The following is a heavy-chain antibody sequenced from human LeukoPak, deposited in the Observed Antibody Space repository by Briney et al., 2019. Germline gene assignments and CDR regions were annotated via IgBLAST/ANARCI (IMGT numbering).Heavy chain of an antibody. J-gene: IGHJ4*02. Sequence: PGGSLRLSCAASGFTFTYYWMSWVRQAPGKGLEWVANIKEDGGEKYYVDSVKGRFTISRDNAKKSLYLQMDSLRAEDTAVYYCATHGYSELRYFDWSTNEWGQGTLVTVSS. CDR3: ATHGYSELRYFDWSTNE. D-gene: IGHD3-9*01. V-gene: IGHV3-7*01. CDR2: IKEDGGEK. CDR1: GFTFTYYW.